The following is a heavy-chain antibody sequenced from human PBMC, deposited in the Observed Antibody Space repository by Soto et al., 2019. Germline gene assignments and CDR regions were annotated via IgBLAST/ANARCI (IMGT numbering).Heavy chain of an antibody. CDR3: ARGVAATSILDY. J-gene: IGHJ4*02. V-gene: IGHV4-30-2*01. CDR2: IYHSGST. CDR1: GGSISSGGYS. D-gene: IGHD2-15*01. Sequence: PSETLSLTCAVSGGSISSGGYSWSWIRQPPGKGLEWIGYIYHSGSTYYNPSLKSRVTISVDRSKNQFSLKLSSVTAADTAVYYCARGVAATSILDYWGQGTLVTVSS.